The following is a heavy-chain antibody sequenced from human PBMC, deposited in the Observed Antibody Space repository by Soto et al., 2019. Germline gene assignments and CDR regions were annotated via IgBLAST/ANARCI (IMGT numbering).Heavy chain of an antibody. V-gene: IGHV4-34*01. Sequence: SETLSLTCAVYGGSFSCYYWTWIRQSPEKGLEWIGEVNHSGTTYYNPSLKTRVTIPVHTPKNQFSLKMSSVTAADTAVYYCARGIGYCSSINCYSSRRLRFDSWGQGTLVTVSS. CDR1: GGSFSCYY. D-gene: IGHD2-2*01. CDR3: ARGIGYCSSINCYSSRRLRFDS. CDR2: VNHSGTT. J-gene: IGHJ4*02.